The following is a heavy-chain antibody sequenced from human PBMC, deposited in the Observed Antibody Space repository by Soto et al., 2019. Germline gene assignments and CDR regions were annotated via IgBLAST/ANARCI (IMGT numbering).Heavy chain of an antibody. CDR2: IYYSGST. V-gene: IGHV4-61*01. J-gene: IGHJ6*02. Sequence: PSETLSLTCTVSGGSVSSGSYYWSWIRQPPGKGLEWIGYIYYSGSTNYNPSLKSRVTISVDTSKNQFSLKLSSVTAADTAVYYCARVYYNILTGYYWGSPPDYYYGMDVWGQGATVTVSS. CDR1: GGSVSSGSYY. D-gene: IGHD3-9*01. CDR3: ARVYYNILTGYYWGSPPDYYYGMDV.